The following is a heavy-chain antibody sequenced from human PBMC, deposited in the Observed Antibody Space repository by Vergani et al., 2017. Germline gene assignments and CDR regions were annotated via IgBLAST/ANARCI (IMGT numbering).Heavy chain of an antibody. Sequence: QVQLQESGPGLVKPSETLSLTCTVSAGSISSYYWSWIRQPPGKGLEWIGYIYYSGSTNYNPSLKSRVTISVDTSKNQFSLKLSSVTAADTAVYYCARFTQLLSNWFDPWGQGTLVTVSS. CDR2: IYYSGST. D-gene: IGHD2-2*01. CDR3: ARFTQLLSNWFDP. V-gene: IGHV4-59*01. CDR1: AGSISSYY. J-gene: IGHJ5*02.